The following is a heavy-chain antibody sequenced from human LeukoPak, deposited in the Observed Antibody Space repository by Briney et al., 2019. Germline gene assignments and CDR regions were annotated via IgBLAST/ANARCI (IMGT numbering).Heavy chain of an antibody. D-gene: IGHD6-19*01. CDR1: GYSISSGYY. CDR3: ARAVAALDHYMDV. CDR2: IYHSGST. V-gene: IGHV4-38-2*02. J-gene: IGHJ6*03. Sequence: SETLSLTCTVSGYSISSGYYWGWIRPPPGKGLEWIGMIYHSGSTYYNPSLKSRVTISVDTSKNQFSLKLSSVTAADTAVYYCARAVAALDHYMDVWGKGITVTISS.